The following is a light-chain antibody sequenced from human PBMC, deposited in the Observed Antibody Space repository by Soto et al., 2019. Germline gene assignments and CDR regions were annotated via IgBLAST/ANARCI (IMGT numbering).Light chain of an antibody. CDR3: QQYDSPPRT. V-gene: IGKV3-20*01. CDR2: GAS. J-gene: IGKJ1*01. CDR1: QSVSTWS. Sequence: DIVLTQSPGTLSLSPGDRATLSCRASQSVSTWSLAWYQQKPGQAPRLLISGASSRAADIPDRFSGSGSGTDFTLTINRLEPEDFAVYYCQQYDSPPRTFGQGTKVE.